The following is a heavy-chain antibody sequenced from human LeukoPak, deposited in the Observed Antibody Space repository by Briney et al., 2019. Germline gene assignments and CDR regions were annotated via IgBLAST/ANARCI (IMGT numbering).Heavy chain of an antibody. V-gene: IGHV3-23*01. CDR1: GFTFSDYS. Sequence: GGSLRLSCAASGFTFSDYSMSWVRQAPGKGLEWVSGISGRGDTTYYAPSGKGRFTMSRENSKSTVYLEMNSLTAEDTAVYSCAKQGYSSSWYYLDFWGQGTLVTVSS. D-gene: IGHD6-13*01. CDR2: ISGRGDTT. J-gene: IGHJ4*02. CDR3: AKQGYSSSWYYLDF.